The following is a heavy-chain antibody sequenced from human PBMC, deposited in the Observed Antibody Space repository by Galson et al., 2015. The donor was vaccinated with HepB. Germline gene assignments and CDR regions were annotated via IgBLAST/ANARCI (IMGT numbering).Heavy chain of an antibody. CDR1: GFTFRNYD. Sequence: SLRLSCAASGFTFRNYDLHWVRQPTGKGLEWVSGIRTGGDKHYVASAKGRFTISRENGYNSFYLQMNSLRVEDTAVYYCTRAGSSGWFHFDSWGQGTLVTVSS. V-gene: IGHV3-13*01. CDR2: IRTGGDK. D-gene: IGHD6-19*01. CDR3: TRAGSSGWFHFDS. J-gene: IGHJ5*01.